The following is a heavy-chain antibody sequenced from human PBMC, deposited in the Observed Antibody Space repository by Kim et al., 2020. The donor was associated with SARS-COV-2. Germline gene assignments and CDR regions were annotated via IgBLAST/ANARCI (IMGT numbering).Heavy chain of an antibody. J-gene: IGHJ4*02. CDR1: GFTFSSYA. V-gene: IGHV3-23*01. CDR2: ISGSGGST. D-gene: IGHD3-22*01. CDR3: AKDTMIVVVYNFDY. Sequence: GGSLRLSCTASGFTFSSYAMSWVRQAPGKGLEWVSAISGSGGSTYYADSVKGRFTISRDNSKNTLYLQMNSLRAEDTAVYYCAKDTMIVVVYNFDYWGQGTLVTVSS.